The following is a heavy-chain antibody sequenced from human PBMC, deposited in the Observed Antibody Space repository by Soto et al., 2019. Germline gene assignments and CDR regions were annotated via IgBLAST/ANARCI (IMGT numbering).Heavy chain of an antibody. CDR1: GFTFSTYW. CDR2: IKEDGSED. Sequence: EVQLVESGGGVVQPGGYLRLSCAASGFTFSTYWMNWVRQAQGKGLEWVANIKEDGSEDFYVDSVKGRFTIARDNAKNSLYVDMNSLRGEDTAVYYWARDWGAPGRGSALGYYYHFGMDVW. D-gene: IGHD3-16*01. CDR3: ARDWGAPGRGSALGYYYHFGMDV. J-gene: IGHJ6*01. V-gene: IGHV3-7*05.